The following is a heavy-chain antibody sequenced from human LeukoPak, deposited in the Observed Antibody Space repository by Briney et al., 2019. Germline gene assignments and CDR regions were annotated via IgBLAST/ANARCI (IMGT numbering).Heavy chain of an antibody. Sequence: ASVRVSCKASGYTFTSYGISWVRQAPGQGLEWMGWISAYNGNTNYAQKLQGRVTMTTDTSTSTAYMELRSLRSDDTAVYYCARDNGRPDDRTVDYWGQGTLVTVSS. V-gene: IGHV1-18*01. CDR2: ISAYNGNT. J-gene: IGHJ4*02. CDR3: ARDNGRPDDRTVDY. CDR1: GYTFTSYG. D-gene: IGHD3-9*01.